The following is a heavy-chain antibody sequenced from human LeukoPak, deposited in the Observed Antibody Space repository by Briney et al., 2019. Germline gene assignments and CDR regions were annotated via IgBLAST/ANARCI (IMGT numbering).Heavy chain of an antibody. Sequence: ASVKVSCKASGYTFTSYAMHWVRQAPGQRLEWMGWINAGNGNTKYSQKFQGRVTITRDTSASTAYMELSSLRSEDTAVYYCARDSPYGYTALFDYWGQGTLVTVSS. J-gene: IGHJ4*02. D-gene: IGHD5-18*01. CDR2: INAGNGNT. CDR1: GYTFTSYA. V-gene: IGHV1-3*01. CDR3: ARDSPYGYTALFDY.